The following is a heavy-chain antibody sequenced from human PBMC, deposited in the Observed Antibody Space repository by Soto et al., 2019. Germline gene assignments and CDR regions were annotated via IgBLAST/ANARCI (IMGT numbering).Heavy chain of an antibody. J-gene: IGHJ6*02. CDR1: GFTFSSYA. Sequence: GGSLRLSCAASGFTFSSYAMSWVRQAPGKGLEWVSAISGSGGSTYYADSVKGRFTISRDNSKNTLYLQMNSLRAEDTAVYYCAKSLAPLYYYDMDVWGQGTTVTVSS. CDR2: ISGSGGST. V-gene: IGHV3-23*01. CDR3: AKSLAPLYYYDMDV.